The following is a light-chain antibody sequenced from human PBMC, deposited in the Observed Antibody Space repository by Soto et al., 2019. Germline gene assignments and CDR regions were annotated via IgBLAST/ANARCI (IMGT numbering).Light chain of an antibody. CDR2: AAS. CDR3: QQSYSTPPWT. V-gene: IGKV1-39*01. J-gene: IGKJ1*01. Sequence: DIQMTQSPSSLSASVGDRVTITCRASQSISSYLNWYQEKPGKAPKLLIYAASNLQSGVPSRFSGSGSGTDFTLTISSLQTEDFATYYCQQSYSTPPWTFGQWTKVEIK. CDR1: QSISSY.